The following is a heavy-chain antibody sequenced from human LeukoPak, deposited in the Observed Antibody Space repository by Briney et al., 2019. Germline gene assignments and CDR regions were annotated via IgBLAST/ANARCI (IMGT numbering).Heavy chain of an antibody. Sequence: QAGGSLRLSCAASGFTFTNYPMIWVRQAPGRGLTWVSGISGSGGSTYYADSVKGRFTISRDNSKNTLYLQMNSLRAEDTAVYYCAGAGYSSVWSTYDYWGQGTLVTVSS. CDR2: ISGSGGST. CDR1: GFTFTNYP. CDR3: AGAGYSSVWSTYDY. V-gene: IGHV3-23*01. D-gene: IGHD6-19*01. J-gene: IGHJ4*02.